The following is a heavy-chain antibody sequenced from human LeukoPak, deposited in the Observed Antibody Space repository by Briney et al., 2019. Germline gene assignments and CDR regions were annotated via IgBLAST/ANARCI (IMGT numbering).Heavy chain of an antibody. J-gene: IGHJ4*02. CDR3: AKSVVVVAARYFDY. V-gene: IGHV3-23*01. D-gene: IGHD2-15*01. CDR2: TSGSGGST. Sequence: ETLSLTCAVYGGSLSGYSWSWIRQPPGKGLEWVSATSGSGGSTYYADSVKGRFTISRDNSKNTLYLQMNSLRAEDTAVYYCAKSVVVVAARYFDYWGQGTLVTVSS. CDR1: GGSLSGYS.